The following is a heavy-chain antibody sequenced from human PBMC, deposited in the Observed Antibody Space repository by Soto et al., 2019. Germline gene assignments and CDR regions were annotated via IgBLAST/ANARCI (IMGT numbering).Heavy chain of an antibody. CDR3: ARDGYSSGWYSSYGMDV. V-gene: IGHV3-33*01. Sequence: QVQLVESGGGVVQTGRSLRLSCAASVFTFTNYGMHWVRQAPGKGLEWVAVIYYDGSNKYYADSVKGRFTISRDSSKNTLYLQMNSLRAEDTAVYYCARDGYSSGWYSSYGMDVWGQGTTVTVSS. J-gene: IGHJ6*02. CDR1: VFTFTNYG. D-gene: IGHD6-19*01. CDR2: IYYDGSNK.